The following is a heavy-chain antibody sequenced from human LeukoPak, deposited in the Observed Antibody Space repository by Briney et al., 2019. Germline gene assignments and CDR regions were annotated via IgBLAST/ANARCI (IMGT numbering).Heavy chain of an antibody. J-gene: IGHJ4*02. CDR3: ARPKGTYYYGSGSSLDDY. CDR1: GFTFSSYS. V-gene: IGHV3-21*04. D-gene: IGHD3-10*01. CDR2: ISSSSSYI. Sequence: PGGSLRLSCAASGFTFSSYSMNWVRQAPGKGLEWVSSISSSSSYIYYADSVKGRFTISRDNAKNSLYLQMNSLRAEDTAVYYCARPKGTYYYGSGSSLDDYWGQGTLVTVSS.